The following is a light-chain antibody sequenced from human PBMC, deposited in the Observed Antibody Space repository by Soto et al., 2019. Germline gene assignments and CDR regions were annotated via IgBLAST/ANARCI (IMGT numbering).Light chain of an antibody. J-gene: IGKJ1*01. Sequence: EIVLTQSPGTLSLSPGERATLSCRASQSVSSSFLAWYQQKPGQAPRLLIYGASSRATGIPDRFGGSGSGKDFTLTLSRLEPEEFAVYYCPQYDSLQRTFGPGNKVEVQ. CDR1: QSVSSSF. CDR2: GAS. CDR3: PQYDSLQRT. V-gene: IGKV3-20*01.